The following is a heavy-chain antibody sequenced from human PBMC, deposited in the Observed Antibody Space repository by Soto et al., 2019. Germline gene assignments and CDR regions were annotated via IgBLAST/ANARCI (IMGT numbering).Heavy chain of an antibody. Sequence: EVHLVDSGGGLVKPGGSLRLSCAASGFNFNTYRMTWVRQAPGQGLEWVSSISNTGAHIYYADSVRGRFTISRDNAKNSLELPMDSLTAEDTAVYSCVRERQFVRDFFYGMAVWGRGTTVTVSS. CDR2: ISNTGAHI. CDR3: VRERQFVRDFFYGMAV. J-gene: IGHJ6*04. D-gene: IGHD6-6*01. CDR1: GFNFNTYR. V-gene: IGHV3-21*01.